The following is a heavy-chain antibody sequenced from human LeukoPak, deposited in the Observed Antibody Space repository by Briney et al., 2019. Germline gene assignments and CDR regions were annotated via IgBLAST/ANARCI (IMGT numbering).Heavy chain of an antibody. D-gene: IGHD6-6*01. CDR1: GFTFSGSA. CDR2: IRSKANSYAT. Sequence: PGGSLRLSCAASGFTFSGSAIHWVRQASGKGLEWVGRIRSKANSYATAYAASVKGRFTVSRGDSKNTAYLQMNSLKTEDTAVYYCTRVAARPSGWGQGTLVTVSS. J-gene: IGHJ4*02. CDR3: TRVAARPSG. V-gene: IGHV3-73*01.